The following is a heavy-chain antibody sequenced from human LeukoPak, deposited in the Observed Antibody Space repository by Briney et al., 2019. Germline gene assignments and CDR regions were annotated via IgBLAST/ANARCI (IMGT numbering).Heavy chain of an antibody. CDR3: ARDRELRYFDWLPTPYYYYGMDV. J-gene: IGHJ6*02. CDR1: GFTVSSNY. CDR2: IYSGGST. D-gene: IGHD3-9*01. V-gene: IGHV3-66*02. Sequence: GGSLRLSCAASGFTVSSNYMSWVRQAPGKGLEWVSVIYSGGSTYYADSVKGRFTISRDNSENTLYLQMNSLRAEDTAVYYCARDRELRYFDWLPTPYYYYGMDVWGQGTTVTVSS.